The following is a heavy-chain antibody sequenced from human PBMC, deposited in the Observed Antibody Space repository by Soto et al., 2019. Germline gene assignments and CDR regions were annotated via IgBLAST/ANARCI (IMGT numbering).Heavy chain of an antibody. CDR3: ARKVVAATDWFDP. CDR2: IYYSGST. Sequence: SETLSLTCTVSGGSISSYYWSWIRQPPGKGLEWIGYIYYSGSTNYNPSLKSRVTISVDTSKNQFSLKLSSVTAADTAVYYCARKVVAATDWFDPWGQATLVTVSS. D-gene: IGHD2-15*01. V-gene: IGHV4-59*01. CDR1: GGSISSYY. J-gene: IGHJ5*02.